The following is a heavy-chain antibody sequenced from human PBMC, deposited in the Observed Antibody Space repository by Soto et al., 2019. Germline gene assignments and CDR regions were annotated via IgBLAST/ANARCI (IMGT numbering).Heavy chain of an antibody. J-gene: IGHJ1*01. CDR1: GYTFTSYY. CDR2: INPSGGST. V-gene: IGHV1-46*01. CDR3: AGASIVVVTATGSAEYFQH. Sequence: ASVKVSCKASGYTFTSYYMHWVRQAPGQGLEWMGIINPSGGSTSYAQKFQGRVTMTRDTSTSTVYMELSSLRSEDTAVYYCAGASIVVVTATGSAEYFQHWGQGTLVTVSS. D-gene: IGHD2-21*02.